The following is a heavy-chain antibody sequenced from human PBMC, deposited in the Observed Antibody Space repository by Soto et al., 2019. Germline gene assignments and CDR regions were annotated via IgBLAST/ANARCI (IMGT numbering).Heavy chain of an antibody. D-gene: IGHD3-3*01. V-gene: IGHV4-59*01. CDR1: GGSIGRYY. J-gene: IGHJ6*02. CDR3: AREYYDFWSVTYSYYGLDV. Sequence: SETLSVTCPVAGGSIGRYYWSWIRQAPGSGLEWICNIFSSGSTNYNPSLKSRVAISVDTSKNQVSLKLNAVTTADTAVYYCAREYYDFWSVTYSYYGLDVWGQVTTVT. CDR2: IFSSGST.